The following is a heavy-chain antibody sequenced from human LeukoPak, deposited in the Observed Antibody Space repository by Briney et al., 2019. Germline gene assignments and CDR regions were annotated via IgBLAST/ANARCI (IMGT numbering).Heavy chain of an antibody. Sequence: GGSLRLSCAASGFTFSDYNMNWVRQAPGKGLEWLSNISRGSRTIYYADSVKGRFTISRDNAKNSLYLQMNSLRAENTAVYYCARDLGYSSSYWGQGTLVTVSS. V-gene: IGHV3-48*01. J-gene: IGHJ4*02. CDR1: GFTFSDYN. CDR3: ARDLGYSSSY. CDR2: ISRGSRTI. D-gene: IGHD6-13*01.